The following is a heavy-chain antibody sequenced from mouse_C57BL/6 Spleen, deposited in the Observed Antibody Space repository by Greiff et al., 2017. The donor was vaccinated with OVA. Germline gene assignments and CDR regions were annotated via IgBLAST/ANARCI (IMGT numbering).Heavy chain of an antibody. CDR1: GYSFTSYY. CDR3: ARSGITTVVGYFDV. CDR2: IYPGSGNT. Sequence: QVQLKESGPELVKPGASVKISCKASGYSFTSYYIHWVKQRPGQGLEWIGWIYPGSGNTKYNEKFKGKATLTADTSSSTAYMQLSSLTSEDSAVYYCARSGITTVVGYFDVWGTGTTVTVSS. J-gene: IGHJ1*03. V-gene: IGHV1-66*01. D-gene: IGHD1-1*01.